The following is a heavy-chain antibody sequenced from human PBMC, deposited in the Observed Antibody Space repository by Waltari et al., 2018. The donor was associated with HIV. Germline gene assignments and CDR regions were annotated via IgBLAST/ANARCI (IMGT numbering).Heavy chain of an antibody. D-gene: IGHD3-16*01. V-gene: IGHV5-51*01. CDR1: GDSFSTSW. CDR3: ASASIFMMSSGGFAS. Sequence: EVHLVQSGAEVKKPGETLKISCKASGDSFSTSWIGWVRQMPGKSLEYMGIIYPGNSDTKYSPTVQGHVTLSVDTSIATAYLQCGSLRTSDSAMYYCASASIFMMSSGGFASWGQGTLVTVSS. J-gene: IGHJ4*02. CDR2: IYPGNSDT.